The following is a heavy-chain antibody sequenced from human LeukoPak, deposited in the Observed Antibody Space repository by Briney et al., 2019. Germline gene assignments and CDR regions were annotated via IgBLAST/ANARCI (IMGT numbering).Heavy chain of an antibody. CDR2: IYYSGST. CDR1: GGSISSYY. V-gene: IGHV4-59*01. Sequence: SETLSLTCTVSGGSISSYYWSWIRQPPGKGLEWIGYIYYSGSTNYNPSLKSRVTISVDTTKNQFSLKLSSVTAADTAVYYCARGVAAAGTGFDYWGQGTLVTVSS. J-gene: IGHJ4*02. D-gene: IGHD6-13*01. CDR3: ARGVAAAGTGFDY.